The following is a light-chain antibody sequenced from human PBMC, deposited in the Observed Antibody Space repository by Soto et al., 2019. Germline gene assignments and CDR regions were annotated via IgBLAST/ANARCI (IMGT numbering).Light chain of an antibody. CDR2: DAL. CDR3: QQYDTYYQYT. CDR1: QSISSR. Sequence: DIQMTQSPSTLSSSVGDRVTITCRASQSISSRLAWYQKKPGKAPKLLIYDALNLESGVPSRCSRSGFGTGCTLSIVSLQTDNFATYYCQQYDTYYQYTFRQGTKREIK. J-gene: IGKJ2*01. V-gene: IGKV1-5*01.